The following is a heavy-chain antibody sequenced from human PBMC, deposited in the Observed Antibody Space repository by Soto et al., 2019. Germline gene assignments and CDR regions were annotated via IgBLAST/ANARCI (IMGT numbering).Heavy chain of an antibody. D-gene: IGHD2-21*02. V-gene: IGHV1-69*12. Sequence: QVQLVQSGAEVKKPGSSVKVSCKASGGTFSSYAISWVRQAPGQGLEWMGGIIPIFGTANYAQKFQGRVTITADESTSTAYMELSSLRSEDTAVYYCASRYCGGDCYDLYYGMDVWGQGTTVTVSS. CDR1: GGTFSSYA. CDR3: ASRYCGGDCYDLYYGMDV. CDR2: IIPIFGTA. J-gene: IGHJ6*02.